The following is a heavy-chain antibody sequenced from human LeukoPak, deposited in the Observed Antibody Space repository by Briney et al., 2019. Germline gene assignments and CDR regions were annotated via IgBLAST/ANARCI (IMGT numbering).Heavy chain of an antibody. CDR2: IYSGGST. J-gene: IGHJ6*02. Sequence: GGSLRLSCAASGFTVSSNYMSWVRQAPGKGLEWVSVIYSGGSTYYADSVKGRVTISRDNSKNTLYLQMNSLRAEDTAVYYCARDKSNPPYYYYGMDVWGQGTTVTVSS. CDR3: ARDKSNPPYYYYGMDV. V-gene: IGHV3-66*01. CDR1: GFTVSSNY.